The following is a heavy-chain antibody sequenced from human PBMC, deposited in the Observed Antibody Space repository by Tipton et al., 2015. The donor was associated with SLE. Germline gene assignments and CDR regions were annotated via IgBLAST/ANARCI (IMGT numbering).Heavy chain of an antibody. CDR1: GGSISTYY. V-gene: IGHV4-59*01. CDR3: AREPLEVREWFDL. D-gene: IGHD3-3*01. J-gene: IGHJ2*01. CDR2: VDYIGST. Sequence: LRLSCTVSGGSISTYYWSWIRQSPGKGLEWIGYVDYIGSTNYNPSLKSRLTILVHRYKNQFSLKLSSVTAADTAVYYCAREPLEVREWFDLWGRGTVVTVSS.